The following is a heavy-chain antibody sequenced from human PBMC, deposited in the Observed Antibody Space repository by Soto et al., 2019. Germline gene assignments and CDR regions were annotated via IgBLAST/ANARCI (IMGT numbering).Heavy chain of an antibody. CDR1: GFTFSSYA. CDR2: ISGSGGST. J-gene: IGHJ5*02. V-gene: IGHV3-23*01. Sequence: GGSLRLSCAASGFTFSSYAMNWVRQAPGKGLEWVSAISGSGGSTYYADSVKGRFTISRDNSKNTLYVQMNSLRVEDTAVYYCAKDREERMYYDDISGSPRGWFDLWGQGTLVTVSS. CDR3: AKDREERMYYDDISGSPRGWFDL. D-gene: IGHD3-22*01.